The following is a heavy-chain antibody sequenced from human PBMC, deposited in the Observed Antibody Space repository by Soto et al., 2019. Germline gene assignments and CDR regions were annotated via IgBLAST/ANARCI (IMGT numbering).Heavy chain of an antibody. J-gene: IGHJ3*02. Sequence: GGSLRLSCAASGFTFSSYEMNWVRQAPGKGLEWVSYISSSGSTIYYADSVKGRFTISRENAKNSLYLQMNSLRAGDTAVYYCARGRGYSYGRDNSDAFDIWGQGTMVTVSS. CDR2: ISSSGSTI. D-gene: IGHD5-18*01. V-gene: IGHV3-48*03. CDR3: ARGRGYSYGRDNSDAFDI. CDR1: GFTFSSYE.